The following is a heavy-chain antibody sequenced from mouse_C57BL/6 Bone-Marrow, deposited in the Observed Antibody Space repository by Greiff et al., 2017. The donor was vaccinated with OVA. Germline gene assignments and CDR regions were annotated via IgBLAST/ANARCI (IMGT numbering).Heavy chain of an antibody. V-gene: IGHV5-9*04. CDR1: GFTFSSYT. CDR2: ISGGGGNT. CDR3: ARDYYYGSSLDY. D-gene: IGHD1-1*01. J-gene: IGHJ2*01. Sequence: EVKLQESGGGLVKPGGSLKLSCAASGFTFSSYTMSWVRQTPEKRLEWVATISGGGGNTYYPDSVKGRFTISRDNAKNTLYLQMSHLKSEDTAMYYCARDYYYGSSLDYWGQGTTLTVSS.